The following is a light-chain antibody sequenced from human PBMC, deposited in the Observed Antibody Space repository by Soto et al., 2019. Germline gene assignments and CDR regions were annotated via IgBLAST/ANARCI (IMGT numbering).Light chain of an antibody. CDR2: EVS. J-gene: IGLJ3*02. Sequence: QSALTQPASVSGSPGQSSTISCTGTSIDLGGYNYVSWYQQHPGKAPKLMICEVSNRPSGVSNRFSVSKSGNTASLTISGLQAEDEDDYSCSSYTSSSTWVFGGETKLTVL. CDR3: SSYTSSSTWV. CDR1: SIDLGGYNY. V-gene: IGLV2-14*01.